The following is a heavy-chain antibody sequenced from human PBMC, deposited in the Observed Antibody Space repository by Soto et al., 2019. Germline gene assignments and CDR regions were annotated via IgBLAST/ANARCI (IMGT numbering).Heavy chain of an antibody. CDR2: IWYDGNIQ. D-gene: IGHD6-13*01. Sequence: QVQLVESGGGVVQPGRSLRLSCSASGFTFSRSAMHWVRQAPGKGLEWVALIWYDGNIQYYADSVKGRFTISRDNTKNTLYLQTTRLRAEDTAVYYCAGDRAAAADVQFDYWGPGTLVTVSS. CDR1: GFTFSRSA. V-gene: IGHV3-33*01. CDR3: AGDRAAAADVQFDY. J-gene: IGHJ4*02.